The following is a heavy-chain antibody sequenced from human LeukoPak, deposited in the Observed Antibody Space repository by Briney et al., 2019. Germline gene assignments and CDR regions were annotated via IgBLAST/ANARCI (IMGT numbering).Heavy chain of an antibody. CDR1: GFTVSSNY. CDR3: VRCSSDAFDI. D-gene: IGHD4/OR15-4a*01. J-gene: IGHJ3*02. CDR2: IYSGGST. Sequence: GGSLRLSRAASGFTVSSNYMSWVRQAPGKGLEWVSVIYSGGSTYYADSVKGRFTISRDNSKNTLYLQMNSLRAEDTAVYYCVRCSSDAFDIWGQGTMVTVSS. V-gene: IGHV3-66*01.